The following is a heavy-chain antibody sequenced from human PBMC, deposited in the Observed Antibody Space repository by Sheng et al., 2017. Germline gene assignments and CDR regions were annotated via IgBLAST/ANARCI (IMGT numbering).Heavy chain of an antibody. D-gene: IGHD3-22*01. Sequence: EVEMVESGGGLVQPGGSLRLSCAASGFIFSTYAMSWVRQAPGKGLEWVSGISGSADSTYYADSVKGRFTISRDNSKNTLYLQMNSLRADDTAIYYCAKDFGDYDRYFNNWGQGSLVTVSS. J-gene: IGHJ4*02. CDR3: AKDFGDYDRYFNN. CDR2: ISGSADST. V-gene: IGHV3-23*04. CDR1: GFIFSTYA.